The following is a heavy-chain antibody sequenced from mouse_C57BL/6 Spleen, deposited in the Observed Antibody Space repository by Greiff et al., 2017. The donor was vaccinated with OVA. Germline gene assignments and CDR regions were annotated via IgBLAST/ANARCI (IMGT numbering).Heavy chain of an antibody. V-gene: IGHV5-6*01. D-gene: IGHD2-5*01. J-gene: IGHJ2*01. CDR3: ARHHSNYFDY. Sequence: EVNLVESGGDLVKPGGSLKLSCAASGFTFSSYGMSWVRQTPDKRLEWVATISSGGSYTYYPDSVKGRFTISRDNAKNTLYLQMSSLKSEDTAMYYCARHHSNYFDYWGQGTTLTVSS. CDR1: GFTFSSYG. CDR2: ISSGGSYT.